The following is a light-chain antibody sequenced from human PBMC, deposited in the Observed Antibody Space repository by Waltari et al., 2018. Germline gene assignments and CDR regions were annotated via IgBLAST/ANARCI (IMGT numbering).Light chain of an antibody. CDR3: MQALQTPPA. CDR2: LGS. CDR1: QSLLHSNGYTY. J-gene: IGKJ4*01. Sequence: DIVMTQSPLSLPVTPGDPASISCRSSQSLLHSNGYTYLDWYLQKPGQSPQLLIYLGSNRASGVPDRFSGSGSGTDFTLKISRVEAEDVGVYYCMQALQTPPAFGGGTKVEIK. V-gene: IGKV2-28*01.